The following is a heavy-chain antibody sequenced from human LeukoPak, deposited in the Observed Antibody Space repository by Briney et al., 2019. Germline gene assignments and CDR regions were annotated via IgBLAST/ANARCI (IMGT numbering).Heavy chain of an antibody. V-gene: IGHV4-59*01. J-gene: IGHJ4*02. Sequence: SETLSLACTVSGGSISSYYWSWIRQPPGKGLEWIGYIYYSGSTNYNPSLKSRVTISVDTSKNQFSLKLSSVTAADTAVYYCARKYSSGWAFDYWGQGTLVTVSS. CDR2: IYYSGST. CDR1: GGSISSYY. D-gene: IGHD6-19*01. CDR3: ARKYSSGWAFDY.